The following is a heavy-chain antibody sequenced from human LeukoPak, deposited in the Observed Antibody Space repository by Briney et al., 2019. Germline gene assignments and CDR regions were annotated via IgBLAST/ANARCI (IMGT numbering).Heavy chain of an antibody. CDR2: ITGSGGNT. CDR1: GFTFSNYA. D-gene: IGHD3-9*01. Sequence: PGGSLRLSCAASGFTFSNYAMSWVRQAPRKGLEWVSAITGSGGNTYYADSVKGRFTISRDYSKNTVFLQMNSLRAEDTAVYYCAKWGDYDVLTGYYVSDYWGQGTLVTVSS. V-gene: IGHV3-23*01. J-gene: IGHJ4*02. CDR3: AKWGDYDVLTGYYVSDY.